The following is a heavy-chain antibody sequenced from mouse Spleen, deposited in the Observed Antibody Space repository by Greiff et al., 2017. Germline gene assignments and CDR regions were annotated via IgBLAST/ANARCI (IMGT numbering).Heavy chain of an antibody. D-gene: IGHD2-4*01. CDR2: ISSGGSYT. CDR3: GRLGDYDVGY. Sequence: DVKLVESGGGLVKPGGSLKLSCAASGFTFSSYAMSWVRQTPEKRLEWVATISSGGSYTYYPDSVKGRFTISRDNAKNTLYLQMSSLRSEDTAMYYCGRLGDYDVGYWGQGTTLTVSS. CDR1: GFTFSSYA. J-gene: IGHJ2*01. V-gene: IGHV5-9-1*01.